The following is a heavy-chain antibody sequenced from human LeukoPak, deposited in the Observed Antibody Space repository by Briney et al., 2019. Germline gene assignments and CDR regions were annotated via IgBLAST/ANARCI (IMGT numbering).Heavy chain of an antibody. V-gene: IGHV4-4*09. CDR1: GGSISSYY. D-gene: IGHD6-6*01. Sequence: PSETLSLTCTVSGGSISSYYWSWIRQPPGKGLEWIGYIYTSRSTNYNPSLKSRVTISVDTSKNQFSLKLSSVTAADTAVYYCARRIAARRSVGYWFDPWGQGTLVTVSS. CDR3: ARRIAARRSVGYWFDP. J-gene: IGHJ5*02. CDR2: IYTSRST.